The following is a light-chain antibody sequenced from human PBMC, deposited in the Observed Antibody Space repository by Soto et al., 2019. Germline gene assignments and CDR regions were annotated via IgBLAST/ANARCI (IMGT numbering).Light chain of an antibody. Sequence: DIQMTQSPSSLSASVGDRVTITCRASESINRHLNWYQQQPGRAPKLLIYAASSLQTGVPSRFRGGGSATDFTLIITSLQPEDDATYYCQQSYTALSITFGQGTRLEIK. CDR1: ESINRH. V-gene: IGKV1-39*01. CDR2: AAS. CDR3: QQSYTALSIT. J-gene: IGKJ5*01.